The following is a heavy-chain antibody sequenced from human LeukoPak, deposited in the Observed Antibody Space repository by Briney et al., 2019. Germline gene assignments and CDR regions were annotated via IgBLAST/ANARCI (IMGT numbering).Heavy chain of an antibody. D-gene: IGHD6-19*01. Sequence: ASVKVSCKASGCTFTGYYMHWVRQAPGQGLEWMGWINPNSGGTNYAQKFQGRVTMTRDTSISTAYMELSRLRSDDTAVYYCARDSGWYEWALYFDYWGQGTLVTVSS. CDR1: GCTFTGYY. J-gene: IGHJ4*02. CDR2: INPNSGGT. CDR3: ARDSGWYEWALYFDY. V-gene: IGHV1-2*02.